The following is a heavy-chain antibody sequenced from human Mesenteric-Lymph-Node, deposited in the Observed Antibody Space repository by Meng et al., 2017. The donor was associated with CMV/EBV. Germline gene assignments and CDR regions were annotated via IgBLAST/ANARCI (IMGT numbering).Heavy chain of an antibody. D-gene: IGHD6-13*01. V-gene: IGHV3-15*01. J-gene: IGHJ4*02. CDR3: TTSHYSSSWSYYFDY. CDR1: GFTFTDAW. CDR2: IKSKIDGGAT. Sequence: GESLKISCTASGFTFTDAWLGWVRQAPGKGLEWVGRIKSKIDGGATHYAAPVKGRFTISRDDSRNTLYLQMNSLKTEDTAVYYCTTSHYSSSWSYYFDYWGQGTLVTVSS.